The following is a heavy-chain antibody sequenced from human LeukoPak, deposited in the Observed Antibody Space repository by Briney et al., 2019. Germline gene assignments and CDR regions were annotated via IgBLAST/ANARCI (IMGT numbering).Heavy chain of an antibody. V-gene: IGHV3-48*03. CDR1: GFTFSHYE. CDR2: INTGGTTT. CDR3: ARDLISGDYTFDY. D-gene: IGHD4-11*01. J-gene: IGHJ4*02. Sequence: GGSLRLSCAASGFTFSHYEMNWVRQAPGKGLEWISFINTGGTTTYYGDSVKGRFTISRDNAKSSLYLQMNSLRDEDTAVYYCARDLISGDYTFDYWGQGALVTVSS.